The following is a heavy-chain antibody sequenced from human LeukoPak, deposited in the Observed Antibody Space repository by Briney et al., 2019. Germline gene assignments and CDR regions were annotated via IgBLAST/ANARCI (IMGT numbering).Heavy chain of an antibody. J-gene: IGHJ5*02. V-gene: IGHV1-24*01. CDR1: GYTLTELS. D-gene: IGHD3-10*01. CDR2: FDPEDGET. CDR3: ARSYGSGSYYNPNWFDP. Sequence: ASVKVSCKVSGYTLTELSMHWVRQAPGKGLEWMGGFDPEDGETIYAQKFQGRVTMTEDTSTDTAYMELSSLRSEDTAVYYCARSYGSGSYYNPNWFDPWGQGTLVTVSS.